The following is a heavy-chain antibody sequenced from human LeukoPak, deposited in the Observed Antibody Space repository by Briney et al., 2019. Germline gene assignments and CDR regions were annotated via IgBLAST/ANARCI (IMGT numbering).Heavy chain of an antibody. CDR2: IYYSGTT. Sequence: SATLSLTCTVSGGSISSYYWSWIRQPPGKGLDWVGYIYYSGTTNYNPSLKSRVTISLDTSKKQLSLKLSSVTAADTAVYYCAGVSCTSTSCPGWIDPWGQGTLVTVSS. J-gene: IGHJ5*02. D-gene: IGHD2-2*01. CDR1: GGSISSYY. V-gene: IGHV4-59*01. CDR3: AGVSCTSTSCPGWIDP.